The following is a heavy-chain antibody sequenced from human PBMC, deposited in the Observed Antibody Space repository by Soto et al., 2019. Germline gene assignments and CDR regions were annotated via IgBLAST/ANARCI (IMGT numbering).Heavy chain of an antibody. V-gene: IGHV4-30-2*01. CDR1: GGSISSGGYS. CDR2: IYHSGST. D-gene: IGHD5-18*01. J-gene: IGHJ4*02. Sequence: SETLSLTCAVSGGSISSGGYSWSWIRQPPGKGLEWIGYIYHSGSTYYNPSLKSRVTISVDRSKNQFSLKLSSVTAADTAVYYCARGGGYSYGRLDYWGQGTLVTVSS. CDR3: ARGGGYSYGRLDY.